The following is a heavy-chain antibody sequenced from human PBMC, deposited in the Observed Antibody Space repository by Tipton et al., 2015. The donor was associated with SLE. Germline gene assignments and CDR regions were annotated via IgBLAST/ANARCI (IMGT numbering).Heavy chain of an antibody. D-gene: IGHD3-16*01. CDR3: ARGVMTEWYFDL. CDR2: IYYSGST. Sequence: TLSLTCTVSGGSISSSSYYWGWIRRPPGKGLEWIGSIYYSGSTYYNPSLKSRVTISVDTSKNQFSLKLSSVTAADTAVYYCARGVMTEWYFDLWGRGTLVTVSS. CDR1: GGSISSSSYY. J-gene: IGHJ2*01. V-gene: IGHV4-39*01.